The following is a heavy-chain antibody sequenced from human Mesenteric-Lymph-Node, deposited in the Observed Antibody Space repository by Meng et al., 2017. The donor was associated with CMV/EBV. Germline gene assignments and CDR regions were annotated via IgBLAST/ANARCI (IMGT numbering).Heavy chain of an antibody. CDR1: GFTFSSYA. V-gene: IGHV3-30*04. CDR2: ISYDGSNK. Sequence: GGSLRLSCAASGFTFSSYAMHWVRQAPGKGLEWVAVISYDGSNKYYADSVKGRFTISRDNAKNSLYLQMNSLRAEDTAVYYCARGYYDILTGYYPIPFDYWGQGTLVTVSS. CDR3: ARGYYDILTGYYPIPFDY. D-gene: IGHD3-9*01. J-gene: IGHJ4*02.